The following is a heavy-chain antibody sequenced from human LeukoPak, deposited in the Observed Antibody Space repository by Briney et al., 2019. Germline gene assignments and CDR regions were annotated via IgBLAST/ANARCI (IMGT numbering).Heavy chain of an antibody. CDR1: GVSIKSYY. CDR2: IYYSGST. D-gene: IGHD7-27*01. J-gene: IGHJ4*02. V-gene: IGHV4-59*08. CDR3: ARRPTGDPKFDY. Sequence: SETLSLTCTVSGVSIKSYYWSWIRQPPGKGLEWIGYIYYSGSTNYNPSLKSRVTISVDTSKNRFSLKLSTVTAADTAVYYCARRPTGDPKFDYWGQGTLVTVSS.